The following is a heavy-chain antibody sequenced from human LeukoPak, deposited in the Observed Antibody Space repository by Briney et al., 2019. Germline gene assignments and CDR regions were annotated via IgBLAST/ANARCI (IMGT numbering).Heavy chain of an antibody. CDR3: ARVGYCSSTSCYAYDY. D-gene: IGHD2-2*03. CDR2: IYPGDSDT. V-gene: IGHV5-51*01. J-gene: IGHJ4*02. Sequence: GESLKISGKGSGYSFTSYWIGWVRQMPGKGLEWMGIIYPGDSDTRYSPSFQGQVTISADKSISTAYLQWSSLKASDTAMYYCARVGYCSSTSCYAYDYWGQGTLVTVSS. CDR1: GYSFTSYW.